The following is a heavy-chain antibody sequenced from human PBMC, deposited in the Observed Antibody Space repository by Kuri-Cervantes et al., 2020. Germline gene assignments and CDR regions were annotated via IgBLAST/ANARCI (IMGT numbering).Heavy chain of an antibody. V-gene: IGHV3-30-3*01. CDR3: ARDINSPHYGTFDY. CDR2: ISYDGSNK. D-gene: IGHD3-10*01. Sequence: GESLKISCAASGFTFSSYSIHWVRQAPGKGLEWVAVISYDGSNKYYADSVKGRFTISRDNSKNTLYLQMNSLRAEDTAVYYCARDINSPHYGTFDYWGQGTLVTVSS. CDR1: GFTFSSYS. J-gene: IGHJ4*02.